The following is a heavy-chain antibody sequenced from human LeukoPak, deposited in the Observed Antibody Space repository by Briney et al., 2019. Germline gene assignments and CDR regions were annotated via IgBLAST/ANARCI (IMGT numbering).Heavy chain of an antibody. CDR1: GGSFSGYY. D-gene: IGHD2-2*01. CDR2: INHSGGT. CDR3: ARPHCSSTSCYHNYYYYMDV. Sequence: SETLSLTCAVYGGSFSGYYWSWIRQPPGKGLEWIGEINHSGGTNYNPSLKSRVTISVDTSKNQFSLKLSSVTAADTAVYYCARPHCSSTSCYHNYYYYMDVWGKGTTVTISS. J-gene: IGHJ6*03. V-gene: IGHV4-34*01.